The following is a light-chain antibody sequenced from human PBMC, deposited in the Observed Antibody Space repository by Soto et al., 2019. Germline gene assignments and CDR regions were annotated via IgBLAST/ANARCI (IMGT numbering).Light chain of an antibody. CDR2: DAS. V-gene: IGKV1-5*01. CDR1: QSINTW. Sequence: DIQMTQSPSTLSASVGDRVTITCRASQSINTWLVWYQQKPGKAPKVIIYDASSLQSGVPSRFSGHGSGTDFTLSISSLQPDDSAIYYCQQYKTYTTFGQGTKLEIK. J-gene: IGKJ2*01. CDR3: QQYKTYTT.